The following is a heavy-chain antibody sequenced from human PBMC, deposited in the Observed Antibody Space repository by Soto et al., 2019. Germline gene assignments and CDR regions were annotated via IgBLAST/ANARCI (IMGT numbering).Heavy chain of an antibody. J-gene: IGHJ6*02. CDR3: AREDDGGDRDYYGLDV. V-gene: IGHV4-30-4*01. CDR2: IHYSGSV. CDR1: GGSISSEYYH. Sequence: QVQLQESGPGLVRPSQTLSLTCTVSGGSISSEYYHWTWIRQAPGKGLEWIGYIHYSGSVHYNPSLQSRLTMSVDTSKNLFSLKPSSVTAADTAVYFCAREDDGGDRDYYGLDVWGQGTTVTVSS. D-gene: IGHD2-21*02.